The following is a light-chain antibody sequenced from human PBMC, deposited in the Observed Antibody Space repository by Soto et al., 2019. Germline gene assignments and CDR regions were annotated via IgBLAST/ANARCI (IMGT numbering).Light chain of an antibody. CDR3: QSYRSKNNIV. CDR2: DVS. J-gene: IGLJ1*01. CDR1: SSDIGGYNF. Sequence: QSVLTQPASVSGSPGQSLTISCTGTSSDIGGYNFVSWFQQHPGKAPKVMIFDVSSRPSGVSSRFSGSKSGSTASLTISGLQAGDGADYYWQSYRSKNNIVFGIGNKVTVL. V-gene: IGLV2-14*03.